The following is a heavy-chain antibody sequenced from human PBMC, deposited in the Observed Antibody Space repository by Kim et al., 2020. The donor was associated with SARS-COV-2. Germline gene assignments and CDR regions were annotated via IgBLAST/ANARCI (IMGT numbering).Heavy chain of an antibody. Sequence: GGSLRLSCAASGFTFSNAWMSWVRQAPGKGLEWVGRIKSKTDGGTTDYAAPVKGRFTISRDDSKNTLYLQMNSLKTEDTAVYYCTTDPTRGGWGRGHPASPTGVKGVRFWDYWGQGTLVTVSS. D-gene: IGHD7-27*01. J-gene: IGHJ4*02. V-gene: IGHV3-15*01. CDR2: IKSKTDGGTT. CDR3: TTDPTRGGWGRGHPASPTGVKGVRFWDY. CDR1: GFTFSNAW.